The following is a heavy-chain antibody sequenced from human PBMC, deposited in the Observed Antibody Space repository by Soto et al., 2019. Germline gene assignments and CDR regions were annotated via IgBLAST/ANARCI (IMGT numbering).Heavy chain of an antibody. D-gene: IGHD2-2*01. CDR2: ISYDGSNK. J-gene: IGHJ4*02. CDR3: AKDRRSIVVVPAAWGDY. CDR1: GFTFSSYG. Sequence: GGSLRLSCAASGFTFSSYGMHWVRQAPGKGLEWVAVISYDGSNKYYADSVKGRFTISRDNSKNTLYLQMNSLRAEDTAVYYCAKDRRSIVVVPAAWGDYWGQGTLVTVSS. V-gene: IGHV3-30*18.